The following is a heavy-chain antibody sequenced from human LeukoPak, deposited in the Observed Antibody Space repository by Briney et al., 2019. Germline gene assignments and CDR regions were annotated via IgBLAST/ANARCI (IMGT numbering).Heavy chain of an antibody. CDR2: IYYSGST. J-gene: IGHJ5*02. D-gene: IGHD3-16*01. CDR3: ARSGFGNWFDP. V-gene: IGHV4-39*01. CDR1: GGSISSSSYY. Sequence: SETLSLTCTVSGGSISSSSYYWGWIRQPPGKGLEWIGSIYYSGSTYYNPSLKSRITISVDTSKNQFSLKLSSVTAADTAVYYCARSGFGNWFDPWGQGTLVTVSS.